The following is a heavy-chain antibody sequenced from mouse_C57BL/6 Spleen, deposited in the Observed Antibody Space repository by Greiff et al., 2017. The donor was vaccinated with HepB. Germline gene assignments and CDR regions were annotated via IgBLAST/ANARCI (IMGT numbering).Heavy chain of an antibody. J-gene: IGHJ1*03. Sequence: VQLQQSGPELVKPGASVKISCKASGYAFSSSWMNWVKQRPGKGLEWIGRIYPGDGDTNYNGKFKGKATLTADKSFSTAYMQLSSLTSEDSAVYFCARRAPNWDEWYFDVWGTGTTVTVSS. V-gene: IGHV1-82*01. CDR1: GYAFSSSW. CDR2: IYPGDGDT. CDR3: ARRAPNWDEWYFDV. D-gene: IGHD4-1*01.